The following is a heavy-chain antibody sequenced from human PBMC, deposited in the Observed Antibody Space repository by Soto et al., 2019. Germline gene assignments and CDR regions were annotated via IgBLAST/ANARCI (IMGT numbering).Heavy chain of an antibody. Sequence: QPGGSLRLSCAASGFTFSNYAMHWVRQAPGKGLEYVSAISHDGNSAYYADSVRGRFTVSRDNSKNTLFLEMGSLRAEDMAVYYCARSGCSSISCYDYWGQGTLVTVSS. CDR1: GFTFSNYA. J-gene: IGHJ4*02. V-gene: IGHV3-64*02. D-gene: IGHD2-2*01. CDR3: ARSGCSSISCYDY. CDR2: ISHDGNSA.